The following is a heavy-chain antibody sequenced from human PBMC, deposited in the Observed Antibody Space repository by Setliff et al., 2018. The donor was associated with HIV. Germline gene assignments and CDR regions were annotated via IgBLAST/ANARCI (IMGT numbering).Heavy chain of an antibody. Sequence: SETLSLTCAVYGAPFSGFHWGWIRQSPGKGLEWIGEIDHSGSTKYNPSLKSRVTLSVDTSKNQFSLKIDSVIAADTAVYFCARVGTTVTTRETYKWFDPWGQGTQVTVSS. CDR2: IDHSGST. D-gene: IGHD4-17*01. J-gene: IGHJ5*02. CDR1: GAPFSGFH. CDR3: ARVGTTVTTRETYKWFDP. V-gene: IGHV4-34*01.